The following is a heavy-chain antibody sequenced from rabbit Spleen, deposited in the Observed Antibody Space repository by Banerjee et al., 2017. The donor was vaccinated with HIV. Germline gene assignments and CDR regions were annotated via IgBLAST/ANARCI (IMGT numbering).Heavy chain of an antibody. J-gene: IGHJ6*01. D-gene: IGHD8-1*01. CDR2: INTGNGYT. CDR3: ARDTGSSFSSYGMDL. CDR1: GVDFSTNA. V-gene: IGHV1S47*01. Sequence: QEQLVESGGGLVQPEGSLTLTCKASGVDFSTNAMCWVRQAPGKGLEWIAYINTGNGYTSYASWVNGRFSISRSTSLNTVTLQLNSLTAADTATYFCARDTGSSFSSYGMDLWGPGTLVTVS.